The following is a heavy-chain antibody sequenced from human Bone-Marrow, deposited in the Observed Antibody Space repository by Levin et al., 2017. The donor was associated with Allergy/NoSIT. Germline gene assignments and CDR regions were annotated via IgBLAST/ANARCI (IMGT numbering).Heavy chain of an antibody. CDR2: FDPEDGET. Sequence: ASVKVSCKVSGYTLTELSMHWVRQAPGKGLEWIGGFDPEDGETLYAQKFQGRVTMTEDTSTDTAYMELSGLSSEDTAVYYCATVSGSGDYFFDYWGQGTLVTVSS. V-gene: IGHV1-24*01. CDR3: ATVSGSGDYFFDY. J-gene: IGHJ4*02. CDR1: GYTLTELS. D-gene: IGHD6-19*01.